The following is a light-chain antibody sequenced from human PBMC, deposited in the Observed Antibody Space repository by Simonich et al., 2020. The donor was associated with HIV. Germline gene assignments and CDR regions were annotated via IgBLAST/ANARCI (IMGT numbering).Light chain of an antibody. CDR1: QSISSF. J-gene: IGKJ1*01. CDR3: QQYYSTPPT. V-gene: IGKV1-39*01. Sequence: DIQMTQSPSSLSASVGDRVTITCRASQSISSFLNWYLQKPGKAPKILIYAASSLQSGVPSRFSGSGSGTDFTLTISSLQAEDVAVYYCQQYYSTPPTFGQGTKVEIK. CDR2: AAS.